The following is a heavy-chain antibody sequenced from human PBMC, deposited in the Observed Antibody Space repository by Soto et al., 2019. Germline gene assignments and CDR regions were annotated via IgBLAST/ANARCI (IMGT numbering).Heavy chain of an antibody. CDR3: ARHDYGDYVSDY. V-gene: IGHV4-59*01. J-gene: IGHJ4*02. CDR1: GGSISSYY. D-gene: IGHD4-17*01. Sequence: SETLSLTCTVSGGSISSYYWSWIRQPPGKGLEWIGYVYYSGSTNYNPSLKSRVTISVDTSKNQFSLKLSSVTAADTAVYYCARHDYGDYVSDYWGQGTLVTVSS. CDR2: VYYSGST.